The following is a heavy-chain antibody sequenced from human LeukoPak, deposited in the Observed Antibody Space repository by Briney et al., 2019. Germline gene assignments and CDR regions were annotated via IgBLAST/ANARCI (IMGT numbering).Heavy chain of an antibody. V-gene: IGHV1-2*02. CDR3: ARPTYDSNDYEYFQH. J-gene: IGHJ1*01. CDR1: GYTFTGYY. Sequence: ASVKVFCKASGYTFTGYYMHWVRQAPGQGLEWMGWINPNSGGTNYAQKFQGRVTMTRDTSISTAYMELSRLRSDDTAVYYCARPTYDSNDYEYFQHWGQGTLVTVSS. CDR2: INPNSGGT. D-gene: IGHD3-22*01.